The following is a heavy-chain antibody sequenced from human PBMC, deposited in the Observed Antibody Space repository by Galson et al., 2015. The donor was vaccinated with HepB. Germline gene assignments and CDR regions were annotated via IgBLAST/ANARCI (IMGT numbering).Heavy chain of an antibody. J-gene: IGHJ5*02. V-gene: IGHV4-34*01. CDR3: ARGLRGGLGGRLEL. CDR1: GGSFSGYK. D-gene: IGHD3-16*01. CDR2: INYRGST. Sequence: SETLSLTCGVYGGSFSGYKWSWLRQPPGKAPEWIGEINYRGSTSYSPSLKSRVTISLDTSKNQFSLELTSVTAADTAVYFCARGLRGGLGGRLELWGQGALVTVSS.